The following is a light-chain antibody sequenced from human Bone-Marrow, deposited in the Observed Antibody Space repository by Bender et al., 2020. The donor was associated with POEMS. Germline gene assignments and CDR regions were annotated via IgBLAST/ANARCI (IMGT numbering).Light chain of an antibody. CDR1: DSNFGGNN. CDR3: GTWDSSLRVV. J-gene: IGLJ2*01. Sequence: QSVLTQPPSASGTPGQSVIISCSGTDSNFGGNNVNWYQHLPGSAPRLVVYSNYQRPSGVPARFSGSKSGTSATLGITGLQTGDEADYYCGTWDSSLRVVFGGRTKLTVL. V-gene: IGLV1-44*01. CDR2: SNY.